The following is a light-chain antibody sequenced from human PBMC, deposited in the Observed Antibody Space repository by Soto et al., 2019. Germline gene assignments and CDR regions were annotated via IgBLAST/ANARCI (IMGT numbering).Light chain of an antibody. CDR3: QQYNKWPLT. V-gene: IGKV3-15*01. Sequence: EIVMTQSPATLSVSPGEKATLSCRASQTVSNNLAWYQQKPGQAPRLLIYFASTRATGIPARFSGSGSGTEFTLTISSLQSGDFAVYYCQQYNKWPLTFGGGTKVETK. J-gene: IGKJ4*01. CDR1: QTVSNN. CDR2: FAS.